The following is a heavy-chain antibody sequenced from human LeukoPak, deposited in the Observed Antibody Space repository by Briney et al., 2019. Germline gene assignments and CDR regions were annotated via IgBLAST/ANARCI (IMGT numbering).Heavy chain of an antibody. J-gene: IGHJ4*02. Sequence: ASVKVSCKVSGYTLTELSMYWVRQAPGKGLEWMGGFDPEDGETIYAQKFQGRVTMTEDTSTDTAYMELSSLRSEDTAVYYCATDLACSSTSCYLTNYWGQGTLVTVSS. D-gene: IGHD2-2*01. CDR3: ATDLACSSTSCYLTNY. V-gene: IGHV1-24*01. CDR1: GYTLTELS. CDR2: FDPEDGET.